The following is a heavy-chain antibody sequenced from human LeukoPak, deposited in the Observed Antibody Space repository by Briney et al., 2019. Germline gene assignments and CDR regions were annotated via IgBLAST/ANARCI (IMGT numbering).Heavy chain of an antibody. Sequence: GGSLRLSCAASGFTFSSYSMNWVRQAPGKGLEWVSYISSSSSYIYYADSVKGRFTISRDNAKNSLYLQMNSLRAEDTAVYYCARASGWRYSYGYLNYMDVWGKGTTVTVSS. CDR2: ISSSSSYI. D-gene: IGHD5-18*01. CDR3: ARASGWRYSYGYLNYMDV. CDR1: GFTFSSYS. J-gene: IGHJ6*03. V-gene: IGHV3-21*01.